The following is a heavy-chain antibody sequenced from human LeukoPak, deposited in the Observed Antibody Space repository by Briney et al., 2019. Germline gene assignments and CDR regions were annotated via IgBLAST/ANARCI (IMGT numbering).Heavy chain of an antibody. CDR3: AQDPNLYSGNYDTY. J-gene: IGHJ4*02. CDR2: IKQDGSEK. D-gene: IGHD1-26*01. V-gene: IGHV3-7*03. Sequence: GGSLRLSCAASGFTFSGYWMSWVRQAPGKGLEWVANIKQDGSEKYYVDSVKGRFTISRDNAKNSLYLEMNSLRVEDTAVYYCAQDPNLYSGNYDTYWGQGTLVTVSS. CDR1: GFTFSGYW.